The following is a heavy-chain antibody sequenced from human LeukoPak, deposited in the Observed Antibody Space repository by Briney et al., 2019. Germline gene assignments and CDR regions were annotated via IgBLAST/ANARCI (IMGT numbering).Heavy chain of an antibody. CDR1: GYIFNNYD. D-gene: IGHD3-16*02. CDR3: AKGLRSDF. Sequence: ASVEVSCTASGYIFNNYDGNWVRQAPGQGLEWMGWMNPRSGTTQKLQGRVTMSSDSSINTAYMELTSLTSGDTAVYYCAKGLRSDFWGQGTLATVSS. V-gene: IGHV1-8*01. CDR2: MNPRSGTT. J-gene: IGHJ4*02.